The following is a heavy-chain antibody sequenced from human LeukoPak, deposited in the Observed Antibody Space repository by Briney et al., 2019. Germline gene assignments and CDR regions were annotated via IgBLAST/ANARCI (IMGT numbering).Heavy chain of an antibody. CDR1: GFTFSSYG. CDR2: IWYDGSNK. Sequence: PGGSLRLSCAASGFTFSSYGMHWVRQAPGKGLEWVAVIWYDGSNKYYADSVKGRFTISRDNSKNTLYLQMNSLRAEDTAVYYCARVRTGYSSGWYSAFDYWGQGTLVTVSS. J-gene: IGHJ4*02. D-gene: IGHD6-19*01. V-gene: IGHV3-33*01. CDR3: ARVRTGYSSGWYSAFDY.